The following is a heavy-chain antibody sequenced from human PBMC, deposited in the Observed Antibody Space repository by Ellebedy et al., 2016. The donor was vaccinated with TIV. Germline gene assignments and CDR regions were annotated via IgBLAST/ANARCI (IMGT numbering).Heavy chain of an antibody. D-gene: IGHD1/OR15-1a*01. V-gene: IGHV3-21*01. J-gene: IGHJ3*02. CDR3: ARQERGTTRGAFDI. CDR2: ISSGSTYI. CDR1: GFFFSDYC. Sequence: GGSLRLSXSASGFFFSDYCMNRVRQAPGKGLEWVSSISSGSTYIFYADSVKGRFTISRDNPTDSLYLQMNSLRAEDTAVYYCARQERGTTRGAFDIWGQGTRVTVSS.